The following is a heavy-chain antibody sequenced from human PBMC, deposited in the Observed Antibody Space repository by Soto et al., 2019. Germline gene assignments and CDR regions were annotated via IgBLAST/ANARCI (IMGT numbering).Heavy chain of an antibody. J-gene: IGHJ4*02. CDR3: AKMGRTGWLRLPIDR. D-gene: IGHD6-19*01. CDR2: ISATGAAT. V-gene: IGHV3-23*01. Sequence: EVQLLESGGGLVHPGGSLKLSCAASGFTFNTFAMTWVRQAPGKGLEWVSSISATGAATSDADSVKGRFSISRDNSNNTLYLQMSSLRVDDTAVYYCAKMGRTGWLRLPIDRWGQGVLVTVSS. CDR1: GFTFNTFA.